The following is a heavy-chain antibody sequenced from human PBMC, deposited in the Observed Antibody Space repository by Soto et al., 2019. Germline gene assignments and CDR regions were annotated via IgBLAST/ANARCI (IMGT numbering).Heavy chain of an antibody. CDR2: IIPIFGTA. CDR3: ARDLSPCSGGRCYSFDY. CDR1: GGTFSSYA. V-gene: IGHV1-69*13. J-gene: IGHJ4*02. Sequence: SVKVSCKASGGTFSSYAISWVRQAPGQGLEWMGGIIPIFGTANYAQKFQGRVTITADESTSTAYMELSSLRSEDTAVYYCARDLSPCSGGRCYSFDYWGQGTLVTVSS. D-gene: IGHD2-15*01.